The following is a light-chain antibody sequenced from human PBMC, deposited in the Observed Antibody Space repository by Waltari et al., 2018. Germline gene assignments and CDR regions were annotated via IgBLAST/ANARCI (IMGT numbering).Light chain of an antibody. CDR3: QTGGHGTWV. CDR2: VNSDGSH. Sequence: QLVLTQSPSASASLGASVNLTCTLSSGHSTNVIAWLQKRPEKGPRFVMKVNSDGSHSKGDEIPDRFSGSSSGAERYLTISSLQSEDEADYYCQTGGHGTWVFGGGTKLTVL. V-gene: IGLV4-69*01. CDR1: SGHSTNV. J-gene: IGLJ3*02.